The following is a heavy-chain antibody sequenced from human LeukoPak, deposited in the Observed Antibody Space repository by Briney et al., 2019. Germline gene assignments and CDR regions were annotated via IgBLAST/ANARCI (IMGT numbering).Heavy chain of an antibody. Sequence: ASVKVSCKASRYTFTDYYIHWVRQAPGQGLEWLGRINPNSGDTNYAQKFQGRVTMTRDTSISTAYMELSRLISDDTAVYYCASISEVWSGYYTVHFDYWGQGTLVTVSS. CDR1: RYTFTDYY. V-gene: IGHV1-2*02. CDR2: INPNSGDT. D-gene: IGHD3-3*01. J-gene: IGHJ4*02. CDR3: ASISEVWSGYYTVHFDY.